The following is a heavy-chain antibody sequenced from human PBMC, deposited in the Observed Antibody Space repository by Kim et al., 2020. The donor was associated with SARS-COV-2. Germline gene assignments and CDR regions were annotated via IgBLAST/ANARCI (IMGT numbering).Heavy chain of an antibody. CDR3: ARGTEMRPYYDFWSGYYSGGPSFDY. CDR2: INSDGSST. Sequence: GGSLRLSCAASGFTFSSYWMHWVRQAPGKGLVWVSRINSDGSSTSYADSVKGRFTISRDNAKNTLYLQMNSLRAEDTAVYYCARGTEMRPYYDFWSGYYSGGPSFDYWGQGTLVTVSS. D-gene: IGHD3-3*01. CDR1: GFTFSSYW. V-gene: IGHV3-74*01. J-gene: IGHJ4*02.